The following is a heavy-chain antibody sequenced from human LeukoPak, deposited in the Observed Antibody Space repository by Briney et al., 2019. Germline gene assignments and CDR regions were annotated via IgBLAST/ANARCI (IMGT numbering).Heavy chain of an antibody. CDR1: GGTFSSYA. D-gene: IGHD6-6*01. CDR3: AREYSSSSDY. J-gene: IGHJ4*02. CDR2: IIPNLGIA. Sequence: SVKVSCKASGGTFSSYAISWVRQAPGQGLEWMGRIIPNLGIANYAQKFQGRVTITADKSTSTAYMELSSLRSEDTAVYYCAREYSSSSDYWGQGTLVTVSS. V-gene: IGHV1-69*04.